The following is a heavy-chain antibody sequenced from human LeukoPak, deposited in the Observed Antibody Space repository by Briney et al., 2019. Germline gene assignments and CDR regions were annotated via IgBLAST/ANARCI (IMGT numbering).Heavy chain of an antibody. CDR1: GGTFSSYA. CDR3: ARDGSKYSGYSGAFDI. Sequence: SVKVSCKASGGTFSSYAISWVRQAPGQGLEWMGRIIPILGIANYAQKFQGRVTITADKSTSTAYMELSSLRSEDTAVYYCARDGSKYSGYSGAFDIWGQGTMVTVSS. CDR2: IIPILGIA. J-gene: IGHJ3*02. V-gene: IGHV1-69*04. D-gene: IGHD5-12*01.